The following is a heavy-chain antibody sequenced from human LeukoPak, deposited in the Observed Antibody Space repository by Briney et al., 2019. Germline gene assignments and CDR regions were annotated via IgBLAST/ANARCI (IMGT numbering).Heavy chain of an antibody. CDR1: GDSISTSNSY. D-gene: IGHD3-22*01. V-gene: IGHV4-39*01. Sequence: SETLSLTCTVSGDSISTSNSYWGWIRQPPGKGLEWIGSIYYSGSTYYNPSLKSRVTISVDTSKNQFSLKLSSVTAADTAVYYCARRGREYYDSSGYYPPYFDYWGQGTLVTVSS. CDR3: ARRGREYYDSSGYYPPYFDY. CDR2: IYYSGST. J-gene: IGHJ4*02.